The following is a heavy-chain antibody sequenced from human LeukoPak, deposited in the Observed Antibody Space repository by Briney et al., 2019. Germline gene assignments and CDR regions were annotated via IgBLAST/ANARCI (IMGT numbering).Heavy chain of an antibody. CDR3: ARDADTSGFYWYFDL. CDR2: LWADGSKT. CDR1: GFTLSHYG. D-gene: IGHD3-22*01. Sequence: GGSLRLSCTASGFTLSHYGMYWVRQAPGKGLESVALLWADGSKTSYPDSAKGRFTISRDISRNTLYLQMNSLRVEDTALYYCARDADTSGFYWYFDLWGRGTLVTVSS. V-gene: IGHV3-33*01. J-gene: IGHJ2*01.